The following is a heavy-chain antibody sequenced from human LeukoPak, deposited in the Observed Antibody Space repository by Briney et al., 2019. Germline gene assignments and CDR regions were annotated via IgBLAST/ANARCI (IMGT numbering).Heavy chain of an antibody. J-gene: IGHJ4*02. Sequence: PGGSLRLSCAASGFTFSDYYMSWIRQAPGKGLEWVSYISSSGSTTYYADSVKGRFTISRDNAKNSLYLQMNSLRAEDTAVYYCARVQSSGTQPLTSFDYWGQGTLVTVSS. V-gene: IGHV3-11*01. CDR3: ARVQSSGTQPLTSFDY. CDR1: GFTFSDYY. CDR2: ISSSGSTT. D-gene: IGHD6-19*01.